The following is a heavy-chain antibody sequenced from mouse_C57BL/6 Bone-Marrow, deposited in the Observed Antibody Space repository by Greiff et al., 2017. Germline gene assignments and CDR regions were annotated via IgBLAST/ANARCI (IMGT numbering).Heavy chain of an antibody. J-gene: IGHJ3*01. D-gene: IGHD1-1*01. CDR1: GFNIKDDY. CDR3: TTSIYYGSSFFAY. Sequence: EVQLQQSGAELVRPGASVKLSCTASGFNIKDDYMHWVKQRPEQGLEWIGWIDPENGDTVYASKFQGKATITADTSSNTAYLQLSSLTSEDTAVYYCTTSIYYGSSFFAYWGQGTLVTVSA. CDR2: IDPENGDT. V-gene: IGHV14-4*01.